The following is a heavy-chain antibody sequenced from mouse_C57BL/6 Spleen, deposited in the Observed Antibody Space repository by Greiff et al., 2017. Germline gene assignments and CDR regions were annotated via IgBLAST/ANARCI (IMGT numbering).Heavy chain of an antibody. Sequence: EVQLVESGADLVKPGASVKLSCTASGFNINDYSMYWVKQSTEQGLEWIGRIDPEDGYTKYAPKFQGKVTISADTSSNTLYLQLSSLTSEDTAVYYCAMYYGDDGGGYWGQGTLVTVAA. D-gene: IGHD2-2*01. CDR1: GFNINDYS. CDR2: IDPEDGYT. J-gene: IGHJ3*01. V-gene: IGHV14-2*01. CDR3: AMYYGDDGGGY.